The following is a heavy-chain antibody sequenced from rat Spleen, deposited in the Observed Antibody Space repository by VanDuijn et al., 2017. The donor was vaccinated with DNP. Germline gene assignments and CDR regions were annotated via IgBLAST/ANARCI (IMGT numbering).Heavy chain of an antibody. Sequence: EVQLVESGGGLVQPGRSMKLSCAASGFTFSDYNLAWVRQTPKKGLEWVATIIYDGSRTYYRDSVKGRFTISRDNARNTLYLQMDSLRSEDTATYFCATVVVTGSLDYWGQGVMVTVSS. CDR2: IIYDGSRT. V-gene: IGHV5S10*01. CDR1: GFTFSDYN. J-gene: IGHJ2*01. CDR3: ATVVVTGSLDY. D-gene: IGHD5-1*01.